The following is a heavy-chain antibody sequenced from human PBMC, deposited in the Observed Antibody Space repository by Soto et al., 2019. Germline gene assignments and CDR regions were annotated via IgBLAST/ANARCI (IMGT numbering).Heavy chain of an antibody. CDR1: GFTFSSFA. CDR3: ARAYYYDSSGFSPGGY. CDR2: MSYDGSNK. V-gene: IGHV3-30-3*01. Sequence: PGGSLRLSCAASGFTFSSFAMHWVRQAPGKGLEWVAVMSYDGSNKYYADSVKGRFTISRDNSKNTVYLQMNSLRAEDTAVYYCARAYYYDSSGFSPGGYWGQGTLVTVSS. J-gene: IGHJ4*02. D-gene: IGHD3-22*01.